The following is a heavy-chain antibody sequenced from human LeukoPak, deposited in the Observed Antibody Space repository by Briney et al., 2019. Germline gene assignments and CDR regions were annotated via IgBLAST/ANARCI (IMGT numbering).Heavy chain of an antibody. CDR3: ARDARQYSGSYYRGNWFDP. CDR2: INPSGGST. J-gene: IGHJ5*02. V-gene: IGHV1-46*01. CDR1: GYTFTIYY. Sequence: ASVKVSCKASGYTFTIYYMHWVRQAPGQGLEWMGIINPSGGSTSYAQKFQGRVTMTRDMSTSTVYMELSSLRSEDTAVYYCARDARQYSGSYYRGNWFDPWGQGTLVTVSS. D-gene: IGHD1-26*01.